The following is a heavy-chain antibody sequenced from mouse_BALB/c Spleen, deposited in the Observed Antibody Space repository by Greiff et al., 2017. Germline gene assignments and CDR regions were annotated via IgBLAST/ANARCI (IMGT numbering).Heavy chain of an antibody. CDR3: ATYYGRLYYFDY. J-gene: IGHJ2*01. CDR1: GYAFTSYN. V-gene: IGHV1S135*01. CDR2: IDPYNGGT. Sequence: EVKLMESGPELVKPGASVKVSCKASGYAFTSYNMYWVKQSHGKSLEWIGYIDPYNGGTSYNQKFKGKATLTVDKSSSTAYMHLNSLTSEDSAVYYCATYYGRLYYFDYWGQGTTLTVSS. D-gene: IGHD2-10*01.